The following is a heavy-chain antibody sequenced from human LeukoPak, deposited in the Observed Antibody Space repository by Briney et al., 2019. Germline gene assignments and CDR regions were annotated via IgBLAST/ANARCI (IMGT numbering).Heavy chain of an antibody. CDR1: GFTLDDSA. J-gene: IGHJ3*02. CDR3: ARDPGYCFNGVCPDDAFDI. CDR2: IWFDGSNK. D-gene: IGHD2-8*01. V-gene: IGHV3-33*08. Sequence: GRSLRLSCVVSGFTLDDSAMHWVRQAPGKGLEWVALIWFDGSNKYYADSVKGRFTISRDNSKNTLYLQMNSLRAEDTAVYYCARDPGYCFNGVCPDDAFDIWGQGTMVTVSS.